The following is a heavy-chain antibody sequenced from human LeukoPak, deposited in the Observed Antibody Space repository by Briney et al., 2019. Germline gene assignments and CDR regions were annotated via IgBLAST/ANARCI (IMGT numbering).Heavy chain of an antibody. CDR3: AKDPPYYYDSSGSFQH. Sequence: GGSLRLSCAASRFTFSSYGMHWVRQAPGKGLEWVAVISYDGSNKYYADSVKGRFTISRDNSKNTLYLQMNSLRAEDTAVYYCAKDPPYYYDSSGSFQHWGRGTLVTVSS. CDR1: RFTFSSYG. D-gene: IGHD3-22*01. J-gene: IGHJ1*01. V-gene: IGHV3-30*18. CDR2: ISYDGSNK.